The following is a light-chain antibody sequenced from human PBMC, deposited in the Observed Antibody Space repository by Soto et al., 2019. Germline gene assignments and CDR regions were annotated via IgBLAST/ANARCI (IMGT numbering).Light chain of an antibody. CDR1: SSDVGAYIF. CDR2: DVN. V-gene: IGLV2-8*01. CDR3: ATWDDSLSGPV. Sequence: QSVLTQPPSASGSPGQSVTISCTGTSSDVGAYIFVSWYQQHPGKAPKLMVYDVNRRPPGVPDRFFGSKSGNTASLTVSGLQAEDEADYYCATWDDSLSGPVFGGGTQLTVL. J-gene: IGLJ2*01.